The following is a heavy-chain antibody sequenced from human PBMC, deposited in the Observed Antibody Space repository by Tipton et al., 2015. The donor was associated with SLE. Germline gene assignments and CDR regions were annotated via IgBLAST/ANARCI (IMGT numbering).Heavy chain of an antibody. V-gene: IGHV3-20*04. Sequence: SLRLSCAASGFTFEEYDMSWVRQAPGKGLEWVSGIIANGVNSGYADSVKGRFTISRDNAKNSLYLQMNSLRVDETAVYYCARQRQQLDPFDYWGQGTMVTVSS. CDR1: GFTFEEYD. D-gene: IGHD6-13*01. CDR2: IIANGVNS. CDR3: ARQRQQLDPFDY. J-gene: IGHJ4*02.